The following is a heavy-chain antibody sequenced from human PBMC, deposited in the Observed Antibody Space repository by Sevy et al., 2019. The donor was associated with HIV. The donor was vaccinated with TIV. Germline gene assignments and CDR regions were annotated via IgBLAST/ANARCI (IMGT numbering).Heavy chain of an antibody. J-gene: IGHJ6*02. D-gene: IGHD3-3*01. V-gene: IGHV3-11*01. CDR1: GFTFSDYY. CDR3: ARAVYDFWSGYFTGGMDV. Sequence: GGSLRLSCVASGFTFSDYYMSWIRQAPGKGLEWVSYISSSGSTIYYADSVKGRFTISRDNAKNSLYLQMNSLRAEDTAVYYCARAVYDFWSGYFTGGMDVWGQGTTVTVSS. CDR2: ISSSGSTI.